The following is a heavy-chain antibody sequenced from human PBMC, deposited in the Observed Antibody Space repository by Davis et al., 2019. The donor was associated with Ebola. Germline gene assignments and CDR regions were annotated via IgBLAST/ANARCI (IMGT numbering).Heavy chain of an antibody. D-gene: IGHD5-18*01. Sequence: MPSETLSLTCTVSGGSISSGDYYWSWIRQPPGKGLEWIGYIYYSGSTYYNPSLKSRVTISVDTSKNQFSLKLSSVTAADTAVYYCARHVDTAMVEGMDVWGQGTTVTVSS. CDR2: IYYSGST. CDR3: ARHVDTAMVEGMDV. J-gene: IGHJ6*02. V-gene: IGHV4-30-4*01. CDR1: GGSISSGDYY.